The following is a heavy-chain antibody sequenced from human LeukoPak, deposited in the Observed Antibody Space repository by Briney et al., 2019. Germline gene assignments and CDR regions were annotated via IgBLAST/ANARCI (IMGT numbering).Heavy chain of an antibody. J-gene: IGHJ3*02. V-gene: IGHV3-30*03. Sequence: GGSLRLSCAASGFTFSTYGMHWVRQAPGKGLEWVAATSYDGSNKYYVDSVKGRFTISRDNSKNTLFLQMNSLRAEDTAVYYCTFHYYDSSGPDAFDIWGQGTMVTVSS. D-gene: IGHD3-22*01. CDR2: TSYDGSNK. CDR1: GFTFSTYG. CDR3: TFHYYDSSGPDAFDI.